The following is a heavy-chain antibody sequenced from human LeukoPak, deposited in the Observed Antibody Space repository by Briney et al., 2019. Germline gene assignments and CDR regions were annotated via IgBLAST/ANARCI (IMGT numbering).Heavy chain of an antibody. CDR1: GFTFVDYT. CDR3: TRGLLPGY. J-gene: IGHJ4*02. D-gene: IGHD2/OR15-2a*01. V-gene: IGHV3-49*04. CDR2: IRSNPYGGTT. Sequence: GGSLRLSCTASGFTFVDYTMTWVRQAPGKGLEWVGFIRSNPYGGTTEYAASVKGRFTISRDDSKSIAYLQMNSLKTEDTAVYYCTRGLLPGYWGQGTLVTVSS.